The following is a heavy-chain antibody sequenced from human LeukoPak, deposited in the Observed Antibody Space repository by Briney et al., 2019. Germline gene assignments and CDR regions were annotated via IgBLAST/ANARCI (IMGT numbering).Heavy chain of an antibody. J-gene: IGHJ4*02. CDR2: ISSRSRTI. Sequence: GGSLRLSCAASGFTFSSYSMNWVRQAPGKGLEWVSYISSRSRTIYYADSVKGRFTISRDNAKNSLYLQMDSLRAEDTALYYCVKDTHSDMMGFDYWGQGTLVTVSS. D-gene: IGHD1-26*01. CDR1: GFTFSSYS. CDR3: VKDTHSDMMGFDY. V-gene: IGHV3-48*04.